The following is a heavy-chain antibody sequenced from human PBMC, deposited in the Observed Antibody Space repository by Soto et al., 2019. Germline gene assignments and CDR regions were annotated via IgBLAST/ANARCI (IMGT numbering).Heavy chain of an antibody. J-gene: IGHJ5*02. CDR2: IGGTADAT. Sequence: GGSLRLSCAASGFTFSDYAMSWVRQAPGKGLEWVSAIGGTADATHYTDSVKGRFTISRDNSKNTLFLQLKSVESDDTAVYYCAKDAVPHNGRWDWFDTWGQGTLVTVSS. CDR1: GFTFSDYA. V-gene: IGHV3-23*01. D-gene: IGHD1-26*01. CDR3: AKDAVPHNGRWDWFDT.